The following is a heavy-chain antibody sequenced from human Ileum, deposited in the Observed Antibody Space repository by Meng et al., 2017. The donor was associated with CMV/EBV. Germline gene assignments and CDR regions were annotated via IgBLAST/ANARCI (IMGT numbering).Heavy chain of an antibody. CDR3: LTYTSSSHSFGP. V-gene: IGHV1-2*02. D-gene: IGHD6-6*01. CDR2: INSHSGAT. J-gene: IGHJ5*02. CDR1: GDTPTADF. Sequence: ASVKVSCKASGDTPTADFMFWVRQAPGQGLEWMGWINSHSGATQYAQKFQGRVPMTRDTSISTVYMDLSSLRSDDTADYYCLTYTSSSHSFGPWGQGTLVTVSS.